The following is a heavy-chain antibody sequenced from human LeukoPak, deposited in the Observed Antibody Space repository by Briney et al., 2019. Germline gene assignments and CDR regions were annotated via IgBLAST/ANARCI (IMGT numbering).Heavy chain of an antibody. CDR3: ARWEDWAAFDI. J-gene: IGHJ3*02. CDR2: ISGNGGST. CDR1: GFTFSSYA. V-gene: IGHV3-64*01. D-gene: IGHD1-26*01. Sequence: GGSLRLSCAASGFTFSSYAMHWVRQAPGKGLEYVSAISGNGGSTYYANSVKGRFTISRDNSKNTPYLQMGSLRAEDMAVYYCARWEDWAAFDIWGQGTMVTVSS.